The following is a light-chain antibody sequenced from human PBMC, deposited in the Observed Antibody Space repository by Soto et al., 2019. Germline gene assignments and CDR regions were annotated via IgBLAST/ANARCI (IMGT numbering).Light chain of an antibody. Sequence: EIVLTQSPGTLSLSPGERATLSCRASQSVSSYLAWYQQKPGRAPRLLIYDASNRATGIPARFSGSGSGTDFTLTISSLEPEDFAVYYCQQRSNSWTFGQGTKVDI. V-gene: IGKV3-11*01. J-gene: IGKJ1*01. CDR1: QSVSSY. CDR3: QQRSNSWT. CDR2: DAS.